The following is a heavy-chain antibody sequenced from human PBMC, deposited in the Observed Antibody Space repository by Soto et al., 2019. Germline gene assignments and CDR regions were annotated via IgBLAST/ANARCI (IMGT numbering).Heavy chain of an antibody. CDR3: ARETYCSSTSCYFPGSYEQDAFDI. CDR2: ISTSSSYI. CDR1: GFTFSSYS. Sequence: EVQLVESGGGLVKPGGSLRLSCAASGFTFSSYSMNWVRQAPGKGLEWVSSISTSSSYIYYADSVKGRFTISRDNAKNSLYLQMNSLRAEDTAVYYCARETYCSSTSCYFPGSYEQDAFDIWGQGTMVTVSS. J-gene: IGHJ3*02. D-gene: IGHD2-2*01. V-gene: IGHV3-21*01.